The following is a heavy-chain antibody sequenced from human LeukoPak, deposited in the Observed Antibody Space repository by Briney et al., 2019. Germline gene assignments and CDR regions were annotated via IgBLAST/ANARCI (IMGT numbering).Heavy chain of an antibody. J-gene: IGHJ4*02. CDR1: GFTFSSYA. CDR3: ARARTFDY. Sequence: GGSLRLSCAASGFTFSSYAMHWVRQAPGKGLEWVAVISYDGSNKYYADSVKGRFAISRDNSKNTLYLQMNSLRAEDTAVYYCARARTFDYWGQGTLVTVSS. V-gene: IGHV3-30*09. CDR2: ISYDGSNK.